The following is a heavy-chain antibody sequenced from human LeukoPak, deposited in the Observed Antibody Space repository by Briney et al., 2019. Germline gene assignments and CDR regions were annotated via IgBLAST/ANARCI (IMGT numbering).Heavy chain of an antibody. CDR1: GGSINSYY. CDR2: IYTSGST. D-gene: IGHD6-19*01. Sequence: SETLSLTCTVSGGSINSYYRSWIRQPAGKGLEWIGRIYTSGSTNYNPSLKSRVTMSVDTSKNQFSLKLNSVTAADTAVYYCARDRFSSGWNRDPFDIWGQGTMVTVSS. CDR3: ARDRFSSGWNRDPFDI. J-gene: IGHJ3*02. V-gene: IGHV4-4*07.